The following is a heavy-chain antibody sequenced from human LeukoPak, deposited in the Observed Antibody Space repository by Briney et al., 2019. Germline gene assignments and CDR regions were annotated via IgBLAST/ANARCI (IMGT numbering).Heavy chain of an antibody. D-gene: IGHD5-18*01. CDR2: IYYSWST. CDR1: FGSISSCY. CDR3: ARRVDTAMDDDAFDI. J-gene: IGHJ3*02. Sequence: PSETLSLTCSVCFGSISSCYWIWVRQPPGKGLEWVGYIYYSWSTNFYPSLTSRVPISVDTSKNQSSLNLSSVTAADPAVYYCARRVDTAMDDDAFDIWGQGTMVTVSS. V-gene: IGHV4-59*08.